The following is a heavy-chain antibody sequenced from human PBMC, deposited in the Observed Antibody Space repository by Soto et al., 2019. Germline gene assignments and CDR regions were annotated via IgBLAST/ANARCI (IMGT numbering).Heavy chain of an antibody. CDR2: LNHSGST. D-gene: IGHD5-18*01. J-gene: IGHJ5*02. Sequence: PSETLSLTCAVYGGSFSGYYWSWIRQPPGKGLEWIGELNHSGSTNYNPSLKSRVTISVDTAKNRFSLKLSSGTAADTAVYYCARGVISGYSYGYRSIAAAGQTSRRFDPLGQGTLVTVSS. CDR1: GGSFSGYY. CDR3: ARGVISGYSYGYRSIAAAGQTSRRFDP. V-gene: IGHV4-34*01.